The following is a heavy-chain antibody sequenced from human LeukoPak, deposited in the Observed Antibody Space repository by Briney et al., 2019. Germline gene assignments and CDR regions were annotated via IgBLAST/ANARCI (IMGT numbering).Heavy chain of an antibody. J-gene: IGHJ4*02. CDR1: GFSFSDCG. CDR3: ARGDHFTGYLQYYFDQ. V-gene: IGHV3-30*03. CDR2: ISYDGGHK. Sequence: GGSLRLSCAAPGFSFSDCGMHRVRQAPVKGLEWVALISYDGGHKYYRDSVKGRFTISRNNSNNTLFLQMNDLSAEDSAVYYCARGDHFTGYLQYYFDQWGQGTLVTDSS. D-gene: IGHD3-9*01.